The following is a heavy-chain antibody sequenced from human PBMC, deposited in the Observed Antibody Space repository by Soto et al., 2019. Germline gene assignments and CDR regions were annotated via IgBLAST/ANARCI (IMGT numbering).Heavy chain of an antibody. V-gene: IGHV3-9*01. J-gene: IGHJ5*02. CDR3: AKDAWKVTNWFDL. CDR1: GFTFDDYA. Sequence: DVQLVESGGGLVQPGRSLRLSCSASGFTFDDYAMHWVRQAPGKGLEWVSSISWNSGSIGYADSVKGRFTISRDNAKNSLYLQMNSLRAEDTALYYCAKDAWKVTNWFDLWGQGTQVTVSS. CDR2: ISWNSGSI. D-gene: IGHD4-4*01.